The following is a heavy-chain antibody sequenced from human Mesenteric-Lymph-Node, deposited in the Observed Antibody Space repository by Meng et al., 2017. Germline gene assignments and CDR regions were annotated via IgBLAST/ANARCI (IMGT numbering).Heavy chain of an antibody. V-gene: IGHV4-4*02. D-gene: IGHD2-2*01. Sequence: QVQLQQWGAGLLQPSETLSLTCAVSGGSISSSNWWSWVRQPPGKGLEWIGEIYHSGSTNYNPSLKSRVTISVDKSKNQFSLKLSSVTAADTAVYYCASGRKYCSSTSCYGQFDYWGQGTLVTVSS. CDR1: GGSISSSNW. J-gene: IGHJ4*02. CDR2: IYHSGST. CDR3: ASGRKYCSSTSCYGQFDY.